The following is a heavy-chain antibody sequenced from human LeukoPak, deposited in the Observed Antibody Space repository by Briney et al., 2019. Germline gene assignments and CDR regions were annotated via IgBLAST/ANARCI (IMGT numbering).Heavy chain of an antibody. Sequence: PGGSLRLSCATSGFTFSSSWMSWVRQAPGKGLECVANIKEDGREKYYVDSVKGRFTISRDNAKNSLYLQMNSLRAEDTAVYYCARDVGAYYDFWSGYSDMGYFDYWGQGTLVTVSS. CDR1: GFTFSSSW. D-gene: IGHD3-3*01. CDR3: ARDVGAYYDFWSGYSDMGYFDY. V-gene: IGHV3-7*01. CDR2: IKEDGREK. J-gene: IGHJ4*02.